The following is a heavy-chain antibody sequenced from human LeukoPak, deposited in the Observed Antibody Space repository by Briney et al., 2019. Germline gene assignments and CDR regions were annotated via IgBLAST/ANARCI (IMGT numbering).Heavy chain of an antibody. J-gene: IGHJ5*02. D-gene: IGHD4-17*01. CDR3: ARENPTVRNWFDP. CDR2: ISYDGSNK. V-gene: IGHV3-30*04. Sequence: PGGSLRLSCAASGFTFSSYAMHWVRQAPGKGLEWVAVISYDGSNKYYADSVKGRFTISRDNSKNTLYLQMNSLRAEDTAVYYCARENPTVRNWFDPWGQGTLVTVSS. CDR1: GFTFSSYA.